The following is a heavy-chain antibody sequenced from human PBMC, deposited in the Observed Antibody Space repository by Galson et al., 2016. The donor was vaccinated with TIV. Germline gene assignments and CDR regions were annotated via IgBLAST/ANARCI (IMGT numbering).Heavy chain of an antibody. D-gene: IGHD3-22*01. CDR2: LSHSGIT. Sequence: ETLSLTCSVSGGSISSHFWTWTRQPPGKGLEWIGYLSHSGITNYNPSLRSRVTISEDTSKNQFSLTLTSVTAADTAFYYCARGGFSGFYNDYWGQGMLVTVSS. V-gene: IGHV4-59*11. CDR3: ARGGFSGFYNDY. J-gene: IGHJ4*02. CDR1: GGSISSHF.